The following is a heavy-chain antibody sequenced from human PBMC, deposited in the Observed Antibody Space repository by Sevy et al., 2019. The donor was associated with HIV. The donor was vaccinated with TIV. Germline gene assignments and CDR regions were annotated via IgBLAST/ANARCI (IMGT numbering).Heavy chain of an antibody. CDR3: ARASVFRYFYFQH. CDR1: GFTFSSYE. J-gene: IGHJ1*01. V-gene: IGHV3-48*03. Sequence: GGSLRLSCAASGFTFSSYEMNWVRQPPGKGLEWVSHIGRDGSTIYYADSVKGRFTISRDNAKNSLYLQMNSLRAEDTAIYYCARASVFRYFYFQHWGQGTLVTVSS. D-gene: IGHD3-9*01. CDR2: IGRDGSTI.